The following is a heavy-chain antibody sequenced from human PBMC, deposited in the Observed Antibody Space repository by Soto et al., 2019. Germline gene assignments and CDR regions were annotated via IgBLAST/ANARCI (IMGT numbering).Heavy chain of an antibody. CDR3: ATSYYYHSSGYLGPFDY. CDR2: IYYSGST. J-gene: IGHJ4*02. Sequence: PSETLSLTCHVSGSSISSGYYYWSWLRQPPGKGLEWIGYIYYSGSTNYNPSLKSRVTISVDTSKNQFSLKLGSVTAADTAVYYCATSYYYHSSGYLGPFDYWGQGTLVTVSS. V-gene: IGHV4-61*01. CDR1: GSSISSGYYY. D-gene: IGHD3-22*01.